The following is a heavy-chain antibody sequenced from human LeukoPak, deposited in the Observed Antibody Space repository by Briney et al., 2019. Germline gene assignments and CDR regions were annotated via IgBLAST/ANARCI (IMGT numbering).Heavy chain of an antibody. CDR2: IIPIFGTA. Sequence: SVKVSCKASGYTFTSYAISWVRQAPGQGLEWMGGIIPIFGTANYAQKFQGRVTITADKSTSTAYMELSSLRSEDTAVYYCARDYYDSSPYWYFDLWGRGALVTVSS. V-gene: IGHV1-69*06. CDR3: ARDYYDSSPYWYFDL. J-gene: IGHJ2*01. CDR1: GYTFTSYA. D-gene: IGHD3-22*01.